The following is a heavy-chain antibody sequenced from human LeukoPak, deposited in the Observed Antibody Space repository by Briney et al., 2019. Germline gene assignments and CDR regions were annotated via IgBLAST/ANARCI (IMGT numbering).Heavy chain of an antibody. V-gene: IGHV3-74*01. CDR1: GFTFSSYW. D-gene: IGHD3-10*01. CDR3: ARDGGDDAFDI. CDR2: ITSDGSST. Sequence: RGSLRLSCAASGFTFSSYWMHWVRQAPGKGLVWVSRITSDGSSTSYADSVKGRFTISRDNAKNTLYLQMNSLRAEDTAVYYCARDGGDDAFDIWGQGTMVTVSS. J-gene: IGHJ3*02.